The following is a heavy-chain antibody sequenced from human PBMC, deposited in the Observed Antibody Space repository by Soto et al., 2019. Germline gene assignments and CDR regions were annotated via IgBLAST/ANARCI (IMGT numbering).Heavy chain of an antibody. CDR2: ISSSTSHT. CDR3: ARGRGAAADDFDF. CDR1: GFTFSDYY. D-gene: IGHD6-13*01. V-gene: IGHV3-11*05. J-gene: IGHJ4*02. Sequence: QVQLVESGGGLVKPGGSLRLSCAVSGFTFSDYYMTWIRQAPGKGLEWVSYISSSTSHTNSADSVKGRFTISRDNAKNSLFLQMNSLRAEDTAVYYCARGRGAAADDFDFWGQGTLVTVSS.